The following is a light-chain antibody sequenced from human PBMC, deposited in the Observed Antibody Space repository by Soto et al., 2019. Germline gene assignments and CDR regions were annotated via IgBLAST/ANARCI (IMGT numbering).Light chain of an antibody. J-gene: IGKJ2*01. CDR3: QQYTSYSMT. Sequence: DIQMTQSPSTLSASVGARVTITCRASHSISSWLAWYQQKPGKAPKLMIYQASSLDSGGPSRFSVSGSGTEFPLTISGLEADDFATYYCQQYTSYSMTFGQGTKLEIK. V-gene: IGKV1-5*03. CDR2: QAS. CDR1: HSISSW.